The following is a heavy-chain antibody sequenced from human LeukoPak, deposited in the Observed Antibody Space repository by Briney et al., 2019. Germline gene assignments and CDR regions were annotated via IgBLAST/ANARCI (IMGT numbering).Heavy chain of an antibody. Sequence: SETLSLTCTVSGGPISSSAYSWGWIRQPPGKGFDWIGNIYDNGNTYYNPSLKSRVTISVDTSKNQFSLKLSSVTAADTAVYYCARFIVVVVAATTSVGKWFDPWGQGTLVTVSS. CDR3: ARFIVVVVAATTSVGKWFDP. V-gene: IGHV4-39*01. CDR1: GGPISSSAYS. J-gene: IGHJ5*02. CDR2: IYDNGNT. D-gene: IGHD2-15*01.